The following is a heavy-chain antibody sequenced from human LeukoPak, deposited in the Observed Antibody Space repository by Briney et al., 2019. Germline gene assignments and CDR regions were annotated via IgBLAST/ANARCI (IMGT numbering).Heavy chain of an antibody. V-gene: IGHV3-73*01. J-gene: IGHJ5*02. CDR2: IRSKANNYAT. CDR1: GFTFSGTA. Sequence: GGSLRLSCAASGFTFSGTAMHWVRQASGKGLEWVGRIRSKANNYATAYAASVNGRFTISRDDSKNTAYLQMNSLKTEDTAVYYCARAQSIAAAATFDPWGQGTLVTVSS. D-gene: IGHD6-13*01. CDR3: ARAQSIAAAATFDP.